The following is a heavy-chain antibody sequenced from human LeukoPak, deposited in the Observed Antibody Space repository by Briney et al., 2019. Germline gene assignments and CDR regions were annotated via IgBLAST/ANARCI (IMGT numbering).Heavy chain of an antibody. V-gene: IGHV6-1*01. Sequence: SQTLSLTCAISGDSVSSNTAAWNWIRQSPSRGLEWLGRTYYRSKWYNDYAVSVKSRITIDPDTSKNHFSLQLNSVTPEDTAVYYCARGPQLVGYYYIDVWGKGTTVTVSS. CDR3: ARGPQLVGYYYIDV. CDR1: GDSVSSNTAA. J-gene: IGHJ6*03. D-gene: IGHD6-13*01. CDR2: TYYRSKWYN.